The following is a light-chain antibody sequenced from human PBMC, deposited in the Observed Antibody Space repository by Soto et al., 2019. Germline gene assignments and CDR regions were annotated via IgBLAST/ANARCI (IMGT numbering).Light chain of an antibody. Sequence: QSALTQPASVSGSPGQSITISCTGTSSDVGGYNYVSWYQQHPGKAPKLMIYDVSNRPSGVSNRFSGSKSGSTASLTISGLQAEDEADYYCSSYTSSSTIWVFGGGTKVTVL. CDR2: DVS. J-gene: IGLJ3*02. CDR1: SSDVGGYNY. V-gene: IGLV2-14*01. CDR3: SSYTSSSTIWV.